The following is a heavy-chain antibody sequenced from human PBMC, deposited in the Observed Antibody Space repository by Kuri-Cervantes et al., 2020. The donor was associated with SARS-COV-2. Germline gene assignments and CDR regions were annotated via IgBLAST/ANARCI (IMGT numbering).Heavy chain of an antibody. CDR2: IYNSGST. CDR1: GATISSSSYY. D-gene: IGHD6-19*01. J-gene: IGHJ3*02. CDR3: VTSLSRSGWDGEDAFDI. V-gene: IGHV4-39*01. Sequence: SETLSLTCTVSGATISSSSYYWGWIRQPPGRGLEWIGSIYNSGSTYYNPSLKSRVTISVDTSKKQFSLKLSSVTAADTAMYYCVTSLSRSGWDGEDAFDIWGQGTMVTVSS.